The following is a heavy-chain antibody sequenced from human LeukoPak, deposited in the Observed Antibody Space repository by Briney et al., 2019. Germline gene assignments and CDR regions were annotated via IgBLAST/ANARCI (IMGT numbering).Heavy chain of an antibody. CDR3: AIGRGFWSGYSAGVDYHYMDV. CDR1: GGSFSAFY. V-gene: IGHV4-34*01. D-gene: IGHD3-3*01. CDR2: INHGGSA. J-gene: IGHJ6*03. Sequence: SETLSLTCAFYGGSFSAFYWTWIRQSPGKGLEWIGEINHGGSANYNPSLNSRVTISIDTSKSQFSLRLRSVTAADTAVYYCAIGRGFWSGYSAGVDYHYMDVWGKGTTVTVSS.